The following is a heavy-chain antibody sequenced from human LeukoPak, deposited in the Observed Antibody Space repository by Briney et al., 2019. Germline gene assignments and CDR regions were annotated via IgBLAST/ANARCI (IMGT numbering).Heavy chain of an antibody. CDR3: ARARITMVRGVIKSVDY. CDR2: MNPNSGNT. D-gene: IGHD3-10*01. CDR1: GYTFTSYD. J-gene: IGHJ4*02. Sequence: GASVKVSCKASGYTFTSYDINWVRQATGQGLEWMGWMNPNSGNTGYAQKFQGRVTITRDTSASTAYMELSSLRSEDTAVYYCARARITMVRGVIKSVDYWGQGTLVTVSS. V-gene: IGHV1-8*03.